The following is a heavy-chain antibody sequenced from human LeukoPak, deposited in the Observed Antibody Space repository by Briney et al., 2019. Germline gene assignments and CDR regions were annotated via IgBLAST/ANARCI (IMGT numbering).Heavy chain of an antibody. CDR2: INHSGST. J-gene: IGHJ5*02. D-gene: IGHD2-2*01. CDR3: ARYLFVVVPAATNWFDP. Sequence: SETLSLTCAVYGGSFSGYYWSCIRQPPGKGLEWIGEINHSGSTNYNPSLKSRVTISVDTSKNQFSLKLSSVTAADTAVYYCARYLFVVVPAATNWFDPWGQGTLVTVSS. V-gene: IGHV4-34*01. CDR1: GGSFSGYY.